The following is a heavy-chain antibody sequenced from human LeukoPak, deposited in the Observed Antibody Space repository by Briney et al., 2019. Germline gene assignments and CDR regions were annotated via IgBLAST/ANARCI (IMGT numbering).Heavy chain of an antibody. V-gene: IGHV1-69*13. Sequence: SVKVSCKASGGTFSSYATSWVRQAPGQGLEWMGGIIPIFGTANYAQKFQGRVTITADESTSTAYMELSSLRSEDTAVYYCARDRDIVVVPAAADAFDIWGQGPMVTVSS. CDR1: GGTFSSYA. D-gene: IGHD2-2*01. J-gene: IGHJ3*02. CDR2: IIPIFGTA. CDR3: ARDRDIVVVPAAADAFDI.